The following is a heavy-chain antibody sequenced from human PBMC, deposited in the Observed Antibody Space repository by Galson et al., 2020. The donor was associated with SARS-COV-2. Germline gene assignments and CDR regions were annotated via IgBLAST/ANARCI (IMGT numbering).Heavy chain of an antibody. CDR3: ARGRSYYDFWSGYYSGGY. J-gene: IGHJ4*02. CDR1: GYTFTTYD. Sequence: GESLKISCKTSGYTFTTYDIHWVRQATGQGLEWMGWMTPGNGNTGYAQKFQGRVTMTRDSSINTAYMELSGLKSDDTAIYFCARGRSYYDFWSGYYSGGYWGQGTLVTVTS. D-gene: IGHD3-3*01. V-gene: IGHV1-8*02. CDR2: MTPGNGNT.